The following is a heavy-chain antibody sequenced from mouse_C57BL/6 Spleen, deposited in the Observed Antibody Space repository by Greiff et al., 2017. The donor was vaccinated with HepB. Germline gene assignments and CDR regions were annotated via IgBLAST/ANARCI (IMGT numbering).Heavy chain of an antibody. J-gene: IGHJ3*01. V-gene: IGHV1-54*01. CDR1: GYAFTNYL. CDR2: INPGSGGT. D-gene: IGHD2-4*01. Sequence: VKLQQSGAELVRPGTSVKVSCKASGYAFTNYLIEWVKQRPGQGLEWIGVINPGSGGTNYNEKFKGKATLTADKSSSTAYMQLSSLTSEDSAVYFCARDDYDERGFAYWGQGTLVTVSA. CDR3: ARDDYDERGFAY.